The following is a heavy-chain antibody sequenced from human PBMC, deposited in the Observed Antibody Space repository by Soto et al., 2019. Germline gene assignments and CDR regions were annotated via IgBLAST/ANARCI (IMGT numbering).Heavy chain of an antibody. CDR3: NFGVVTNYYYYYGMDV. D-gene: IGHD3-3*02. CDR2: IYYSGST. Sequence: PSLTCPVSGGSMSSSSYYWGGSRQPPGKGLEWIGSIYYSGSTYYNPSLKSRVTISVDTSKNQFSLKLSSVTAADTAVYYRNFGVVTNYYYYYGMDVWGQGTTVTVSS. CDR1: GGSMSSSSYY. V-gene: IGHV4-39*05. J-gene: IGHJ6*02.